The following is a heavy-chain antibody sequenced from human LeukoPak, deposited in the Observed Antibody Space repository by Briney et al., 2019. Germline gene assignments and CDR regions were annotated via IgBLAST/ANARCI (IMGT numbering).Heavy chain of an antibody. Sequence: GGSLRLSCAASGFTFSDYYMSWIRQAPGKGLEWVSVIYSGGSTYYADSVKGRFTISRHNSKNTLYLQMNSLRAEDTAVYYCARSYGNYYYGMDVWGQGTTVTVSS. V-gene: IGHV3-53*04. CDR2: IYSGGST. CDR3: ARSYGNYYYGMDV. CDR1: GFTFSDYY. D-gene: IGHD5-18*01. J-gene: IGHJ6*02.